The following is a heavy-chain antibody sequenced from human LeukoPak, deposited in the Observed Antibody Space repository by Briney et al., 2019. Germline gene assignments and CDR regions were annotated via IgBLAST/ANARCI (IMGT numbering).Heavy chain of an antibody. CDR1: GGTFSSYA. CDR2: ITPMFGTS. V-gene: IGHV1-69*13. Sequence: VASVKVSCKASGGTFSSYAISWVRQAPGQGLEWMGGITPMFGTSNYAQKFRGRVTITADESTSTAYVELSSLRSEDTAMYYCARDSSEFRSLLFHWGQGTLVTVSA. J-gene: IGHJ1*01. CDR3: ARDSSEFRSLLFH. D-gene: IGHD1-14*01.